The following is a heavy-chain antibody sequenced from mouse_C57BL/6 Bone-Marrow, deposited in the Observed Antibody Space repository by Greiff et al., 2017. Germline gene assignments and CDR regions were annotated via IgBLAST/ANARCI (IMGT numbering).Heavy chain of an antibody. Sequence: EVQLQQSGPVLVKPGASVTMSCKASGYTFTDYYMNWVKQSHGKSLEWIGVINPYNGGTSYNQKFKGKATLAVYKSSITAYMELNSLTSEDSAVYYCATELSDFDYWGQGTTLTVSS. D-gene: IGHD3-3*01. V-gene: IGHV1-19*01. CDR1: GYTFTDYY. CDR3: ATELSDFDY. CDR2: INPYNGGT. J-gene: IGHJ2*01.